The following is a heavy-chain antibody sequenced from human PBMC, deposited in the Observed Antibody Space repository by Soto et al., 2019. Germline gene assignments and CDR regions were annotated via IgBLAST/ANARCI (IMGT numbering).Heavy chain of an antibody. D-gene: IGHD4-17*01. Sequence: SETLSLTCTVSGGSISSYYWSWIRQPPGKGLEWIGYIYYSGSTNYNPSLKSRVTISVDTSKNQFSLKLSSVTAADTAVYYCARVPDYGGNRDYYYYYMDVWGKGTTVTVSS. V-gene: IGHV4-59*01. CDR3: ARVPDYGGNRDYYYYYMDV. CDR1: GGSISSYY. J-gene: IGHJ6*03. CDR2: IYYSGST.